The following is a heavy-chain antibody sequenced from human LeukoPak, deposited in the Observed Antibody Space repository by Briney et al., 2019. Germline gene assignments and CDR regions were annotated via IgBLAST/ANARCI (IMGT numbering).Heavy chain of an antibody. Sequence: GGSLRLSCAASGFTFSSYSMNWVRQAPGKGLEWVSSISSSSSYIYYADSVKGRFTISRDNSKNTLYLQMNSLRAEDTAVYYCAREVVGANDYWGQGTLVTVSS. J-gene: IGHJ4*02. D-gene: IGHD1-26*01. CDR1: GFTFSSYS. CDR2: ISSSSSYI. V-gene: IGHV3-21*01. CDR3: AREVVGANDY.